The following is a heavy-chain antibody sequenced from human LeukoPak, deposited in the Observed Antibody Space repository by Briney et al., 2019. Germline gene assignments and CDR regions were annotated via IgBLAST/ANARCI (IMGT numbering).Heavy chain of an antibody. V-gene: IGHV3-23*01. CDR3: AKDSGGYDPNYYYYYGMDV. CDR1: GFTFTNYA. J-gene: IGHJ6*02. CDR2: ISGRGGST. D-gene: IGHD5-12*01. Sequence: GSLRLSCAASGFTFTNYAMTWVRQAPGKGLEWVSAISGRGGSTYYADSVKGRFTISRDNSKNTLYLQMNSLRAEDTAVYYCAKDSGGYDPNYYYYYGMDVWGQGTTVTVSS.